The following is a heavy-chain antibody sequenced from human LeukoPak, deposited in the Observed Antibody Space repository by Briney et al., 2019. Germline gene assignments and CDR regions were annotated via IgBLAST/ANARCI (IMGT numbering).Heavy chain of an antibody. CDR1: GYSISSGYY. Sequence: PSETLSLTCTVSGYSISSGYYWGWIRQPPGKGLEWIGSIYHSGSTYYNPSLKSRVTISVDTSKNQFSLKLRSVTAADTAVHYCARIYYYDSSGPFDYWGQGTLVTVSS. CDR3: ARIYYYDSSGPFDY. V-gene: IGHV4-38-2*02. CDR2: IYHSGST. D-gene: IGHD3-22*01. J-gene: IGHJ4*02.